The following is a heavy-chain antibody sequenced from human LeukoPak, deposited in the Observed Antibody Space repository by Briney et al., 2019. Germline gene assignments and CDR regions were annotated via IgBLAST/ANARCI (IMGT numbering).Heavy chain of an antibody. V-gene: IGHV4-38-2*01. CDR1: GDAINADYF. Sequence: SETLSLTCAVSGDAINADYFWAWIRQPPGKGLEWVGHILHSGPTYYRPSLKSRLSMSLDTSKNQFSLKLSSVTAADTVVYYCARGPYYADTPGAFDIWGQGTMVTVSS. D-gene: IGHD2/OR15-2a*01. CDR3: ARGPYYADTPGAFDI. CDR2: ILHSGPT. J-gene: IGHJ3*02.